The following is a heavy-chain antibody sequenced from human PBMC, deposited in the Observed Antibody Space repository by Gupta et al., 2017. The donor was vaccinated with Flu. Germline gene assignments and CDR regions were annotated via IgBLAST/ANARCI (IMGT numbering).Heavy chain of an antibody. V-gene: IGHV3-48*03. J-gene: IGHJ4*02. D-gene: IGHD1-26*01. CDR1: AFTLSSYE. Sequence: EVQLMESGGGLVQPGASLRLSCAASAFTLSSYEMNWVRQAPVKGLEGVSFISSSGRTMYYADSVRGRFTISRDNAKNALYLQMNSLRVEDTAVYYCTRDLEGVGSTVLDYWVQGTLVTVSS. CDR3: TRDLEGVGSTVLDY. CDR2: ISSSGRTM.